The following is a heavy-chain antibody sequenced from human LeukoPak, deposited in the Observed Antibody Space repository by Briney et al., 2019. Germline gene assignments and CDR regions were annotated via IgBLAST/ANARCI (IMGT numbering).Heavy chain of an antibody. D-gene: IGHD3-10*01. CDR3: AKRGEGPLDY. CDR1: GFTFSSYA. J-gene: IGHJ4*02. Sequence: GGSLRLSCAASGFTFSSYAMSWVRQAPGKGLEWVSAISRSGGSTYYADSVKGRFTISSDTSKNTLYLQMNSLRAEDTAVYYWAKRGEGPLDYWGQGTLVTVSS. V-gene: IGHV3-23*01. CDR2: ISRSGGST.